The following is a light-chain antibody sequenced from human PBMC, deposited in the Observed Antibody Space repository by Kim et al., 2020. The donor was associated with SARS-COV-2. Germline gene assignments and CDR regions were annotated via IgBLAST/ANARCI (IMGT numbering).Light chain of an antibody. CDR3: QQRSDGNT. CDR2: DAS. CDR1: QSVSSS. Sequence: LSLSQVERATLSCRASQSVSSSLAWYRQKPGQAPRLLIYDASNRATGIPARFSGSGSGTDFTLTISSLEPEDFAVYYCQQRSDGNTFGQGTKLEI. V-gene: IGKV3-11*01. J-gene: IGKJ2*01.